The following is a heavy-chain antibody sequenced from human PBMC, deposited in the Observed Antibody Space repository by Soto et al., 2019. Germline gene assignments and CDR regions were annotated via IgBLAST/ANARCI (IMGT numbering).Heavy chain of an antibody. D-gene: IGHD6-13*01. V-gene: IGHV1-18*01. CDR3: ARVQEGYSSSWEFDY. J-gene: IGHJ4*02. Sequence: QVQLVQSGAEVKKPGASVKVSCKASGYTFTSYGIIWVRQAPGQGLEWMGWISAYNGNTNYAQKLQGRVTMTTDTSTSTAYMELRSLRSDDTAVYYCARVQEGYSSSWEFDYWGQGTLVTVSS. CDR2: ISAYNGNT. CDR1: GYTFTSYG.